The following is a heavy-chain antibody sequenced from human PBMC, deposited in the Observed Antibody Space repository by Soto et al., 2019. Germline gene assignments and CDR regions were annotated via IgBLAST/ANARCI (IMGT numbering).Heavy chain of an antibody. V-gene: IGHV3-53*01. CDR2: IYSGGGK. J-gene: IGHJ6*02. D-gene: IGHD3-10*01. CDR1: GFTVTAHY. CDR3: ARSDPAYAYGLNV. Sequence: EAPLVESGGGLIQPGGSLRLSCAASGFTVTAHYVAWVRQAPGRGLEWVSLIYSGGGKYYADSVKGRFTISRDTSEKTFYLQMNSLRSEDTAVYYCARSDPAYAYGLNVWGQGTTVTVSS.